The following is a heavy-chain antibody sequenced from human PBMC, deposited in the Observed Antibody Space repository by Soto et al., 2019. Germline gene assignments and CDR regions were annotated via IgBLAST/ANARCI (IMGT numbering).Heavy chain of an antibody. CDR1: GDSVSSNSAA. D-gene: IGHD3-9*01. J-gene: IGHJ4*02. CDR2: TYYRSKWYN. V-gene: IGHV6-1*01. CDR3: ARASNYDILTGYSYYFDY. Sequence: SQTLSLTCAISGDSVSSNSAAWNWIRQSPSRGLEWLGRTYYRSKWYNDYAVSVKSRITINPDTSKNQFSLQLNSVTPEDTAVYYCARASNYDILTGYSYYFDYWGQGTLVTVSS.